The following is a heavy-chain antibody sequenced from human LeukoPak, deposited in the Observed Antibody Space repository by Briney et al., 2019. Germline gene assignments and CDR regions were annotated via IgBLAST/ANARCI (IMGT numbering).Heavy chain of an antibody. D-gene: IGHD3-10*02. J-gene: IGHJ6*04. Sequence: GGSLRLSCAGSGFTFSSYGMSWVRQAPGKGLEWVSAITATSSSTYDADSVQGRFTISRDNSKNTVYLQMNSLRPEDTAVYYCAELGITMIGGVWGKGTTVTISS. CDR3: AELGITMIGGV. CDR1: GFTFSSYG. V-gene: IGHV3-23*01. CDR2: ITATSSST.